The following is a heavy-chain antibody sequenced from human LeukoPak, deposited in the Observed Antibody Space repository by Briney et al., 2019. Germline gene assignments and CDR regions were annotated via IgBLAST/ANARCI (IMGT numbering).Heavy chain of an antibody. V-gene: IGHV3-43*02. J-gene: IGHJ3*02. CDR1: GFTFDDYP. CDR3: TLNTTAPSAFDI. CDR2: IGGHGRST. Sequence: GGSLRLSCAASGFTFDDYPMHWVRQAPGKGLEWVSLIGGHGRSTYYADSMKGRFTISRDNSKNSLYLQMNSLTTEDTAFYYCTLNTTAPSAFDIWGQGTMVTVSS. D-gene: IGHD1-26*01.